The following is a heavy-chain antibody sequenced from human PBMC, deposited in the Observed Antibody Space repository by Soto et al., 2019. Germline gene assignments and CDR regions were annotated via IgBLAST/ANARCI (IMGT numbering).Heavy chain of an antibody. CDR3: ARAIRSSSWYWRDSDAFDI. V-gene: IGHV3-13*01. J-gene: IGHJ3*02. CDR1: GFTFSSYD. Sequence: GGSLRLSCAASGFTFSSYDMHWVRQATGKGLEWVSAIGTAGDTYYPGSVKGRFTISRENAKNSLYLQMNSLRAGDTAVYYCARAIRSSSWYWRDSDAFDIWGQGTMVTVSS. D-gene: IGHD6-13*01. CDR2: IGTAGDT.